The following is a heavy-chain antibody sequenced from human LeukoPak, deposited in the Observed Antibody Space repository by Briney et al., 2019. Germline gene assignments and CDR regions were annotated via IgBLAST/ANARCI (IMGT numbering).Heavy chain of an antibody. CDR2: IYTSGST. J-gene: IGHJ3*02. D-gene: IGHD6-13*01. Sequence: PSQTLSLTCTVSGGSISSGSYYWSWIRQPAGKGLEWIGRIYTSGSTNYNPSLKSRATISVDTSKNQFSLKLSSVTAADTAVYYCARVGGSNVRSSSWPWGRARGDAFDIWGQGTMVTVSS. CDR3: ARVGGSNVRSSSWPWGRARGDAFDI. V-gene: IGHV4-61*02. CDR1: GGSISSGSYY.